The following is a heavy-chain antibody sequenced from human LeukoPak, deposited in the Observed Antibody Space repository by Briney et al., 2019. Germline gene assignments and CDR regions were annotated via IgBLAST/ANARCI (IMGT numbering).Heavy chain of an antibody. CDR2: IWYEGSNK. D-gene: IGHD1/OR15-1a*01. CDR1: GFTLSRYG. J-gene: IGHJ4*02. CDR3: ARDVGTIDY. Sequence: GGSLRLSCAAPGFTLSRYGMHWVRQAPGKGVGWGAVIWYEGSNKYYADSVKGRFTISRDNSKKTLYLQMSSLRAEDTAVYYCARDVGTIDYWGQGTLVTVSS. V-gene: IGHV3-33*01.